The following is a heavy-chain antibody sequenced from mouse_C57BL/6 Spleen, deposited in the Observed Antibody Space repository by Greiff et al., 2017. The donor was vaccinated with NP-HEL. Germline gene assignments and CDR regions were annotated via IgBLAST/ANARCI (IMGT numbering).Heavy chain of an antibody. J-gene: IGHJ4*01. Sequence: EVQLQQSGAELVRPGASVKLSCTASGFNIKDDYMHWVKQRPEQGLEWIGWIDPETGDTEYASKFQGKATITADTSSNTAYLQLSSLTSEDTAVYYCTTHYGSSYDAMDYWGKGTSVTDSS. CDR2: IDPETGDT. CDR1: GFNIKDDY. CDR3: TTHYGSSYDAMDY. D-gene: IGHD1-1*01. V-gene: IGHV14-4*01.